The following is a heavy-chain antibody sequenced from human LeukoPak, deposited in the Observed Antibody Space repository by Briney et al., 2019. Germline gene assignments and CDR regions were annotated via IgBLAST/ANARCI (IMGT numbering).Heavy chain of an antibody. CDR2: IIAYNGNT. V-gene: IGHV1-18*01. CDR3: ARVKPNYYDSSAYGTFDI. Sequence: ASVTVSCTASGYTFTIYGISWVRQAPGQGLEWKGCIIAYNGNTNYAQKLQGRVTMTTDTSTSTAYMELRSLRSDDTAVYYCARVKPNYYDSSAYGTFDIWGQGTMVTVSS. J-gene: IGHJ3*02. D-gene: IGHD3-22*01. CDR1: GYTFTIYG.